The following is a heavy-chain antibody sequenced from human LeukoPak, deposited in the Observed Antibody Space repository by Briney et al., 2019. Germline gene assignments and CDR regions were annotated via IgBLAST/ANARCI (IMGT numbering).Heavy chain of an antibody. D-gene: IGHD2-15*01. Sequence: GGSLRLSCAASGFTFSSYAMSWVRQAPGKGLEWVSAISGSGGTTNYADSVKGRFTISRDNSKNTLYLQMNSLRAEDTAVYYCANSLGDPFTYCSGGSCHGAFDIWGQGTMVTVSS. CDR3: ANSLGDPFTYCSGGSCHGAFDI. CDR2: ISGSGGTT. V-gene: IGHV3-23*01. J-gene: IGHJ3*02. CDR1: GFTFSSYA.